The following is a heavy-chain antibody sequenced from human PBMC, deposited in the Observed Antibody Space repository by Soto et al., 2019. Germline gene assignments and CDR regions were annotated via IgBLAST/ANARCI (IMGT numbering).Heavy chain of an antibody. CDR2: MNPNSGNT. Sequence: GASVEVSCKSPGDTFTIYDINCVRQAPGQGLEWMGWMNPNSGNTGYAQKFQGRVTMTRNTSASTAYMELTSLRSEDTAVYYCARSSGYYYVDYWRQGTLVTVSS. J-gene: IGHJ4*02. CDR3: ARSSGYYYVDY. V-gene: IGHV1-8*01. D-gene: IGHD3-22*01. CDR1: GDTFTIYD.